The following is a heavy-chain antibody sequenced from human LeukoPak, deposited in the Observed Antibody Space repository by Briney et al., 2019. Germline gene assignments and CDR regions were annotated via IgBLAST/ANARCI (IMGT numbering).Heavy chain of an antibody. Sequence: SVKVSCKASGGTFSSYAISWVRQAPGQGLEWMGGIIPIFGTANYAQKFRGRVTITTDESTSTAYMELSSLRSEDTAVYYCATSDYDSSGYYYRNDYWGQGTLVTVSS. V-gene: IGHV1-69*05. J-gene: IGHJ4*02. D-gene: IGHD3-22*01. CDR1: GGTFSSYA. CDR2: IIPIFGTA. CDR3: ATSDYDSSGYYYRNDY.